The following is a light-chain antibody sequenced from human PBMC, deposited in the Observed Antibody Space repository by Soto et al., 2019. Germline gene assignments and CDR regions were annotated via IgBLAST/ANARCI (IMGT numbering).Light chain of an antibody. CDR3: QQYNSYSPWYT. CDR2: DAS. CDR1: QSSSSW. J-gene: IGKJ2*01. Sequence: DIQMTQSPSTLSASVGDRVTITCRASQSSSSWLAWYQQKPGKAPKLLIYDASSLESGVPSRFIGSGSGTEFTLTISSLQPDDFATYYCQQYNSYSPWYTFGQGTKLESK. V-gene: IGKV1-5*01.